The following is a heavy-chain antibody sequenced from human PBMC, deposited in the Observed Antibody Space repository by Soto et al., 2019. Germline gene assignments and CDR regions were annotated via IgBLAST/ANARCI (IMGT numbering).Heavy chain of an antibody. CDR2: IIPIFGTA. D-gene: IGHD3-22*01. CDR1: GGTFSSYA. V-gene: IGHV1-69*13. J-gene: IGHJ6*02. Sequence: ASVKVSCKASGGTFSSYAISWVRQAPGQGLEWMGGIIPIFGTANYAQKFQGRVTITADESTSTAYMELSSLRSEDTAVYYCATNLSIVVVLHRPRPSYGMDVWGQGTTVTVSS. CDR3: ATNLSIVVVLHRPRPSYGMDV.